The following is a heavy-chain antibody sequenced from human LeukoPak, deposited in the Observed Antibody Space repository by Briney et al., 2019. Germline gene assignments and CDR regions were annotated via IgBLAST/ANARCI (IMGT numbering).Heavy chain of an antibody. J-gene: IGHJ5*02. CDR3: ARRHTVTPYNWFDP. D-gene: IGHD4-17*01. V-gene: IGHV4-39*01. CDR2: IYYSGST. CDR1: GGSISSSSYY. Sequence: SETLSLTCTVSGGSISSSSYYWGWIRQPPGKGLEWIGSIYYSGSTYYNPSLKSRVTISVDTSKNQFSLKLSSVTAADTAMYYCARRHTVTPYNWFDPWGQGTLVTVSS.